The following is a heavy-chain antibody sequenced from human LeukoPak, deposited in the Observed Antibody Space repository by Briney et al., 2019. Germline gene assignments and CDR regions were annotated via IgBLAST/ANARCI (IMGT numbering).Heavy chain of an antibody. CDR2: GDDSGGT. Sequence: SETLSLTCAVYGGSLYGHYWSWIRQSPGKGLEWIGEGDDSGGTKFNPSLKSRATISADTSKNQFSLRLNSVTAADTAVYHCAKNGQSGFSFDPWGQGTLVTVYS. D-gene: IGHD1-26*01. V-gene: IGHV4-34*01. J-gene: IGHJ5*02. CDR1: GGSLYGHY. CDR3: AKNGQSGFSFDP.